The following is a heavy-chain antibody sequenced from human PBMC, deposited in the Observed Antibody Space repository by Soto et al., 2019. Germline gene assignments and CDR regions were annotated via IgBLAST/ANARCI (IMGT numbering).Heavy chain of an antibody. D-gene: IGHD4-17*01. CDR1: GDSVSDNTAA. CDR2: TYYRSRWYN. V-gene: IGHV6-1*01. J-gene: IGHJ4*02. Sequence: QVQLQQSGPGLVKPSQTLSLTCAISGDSVSDNTAAWNWIRQSPSRGLEWLGRTYYRSRWYNDYAVSVRSRISINPDTSKNQFSLQLNSVTPADTAVYYCARDGGIALTTFDYWGQGSLVTVSS. CDR3: ARDGGIALTTFDY.